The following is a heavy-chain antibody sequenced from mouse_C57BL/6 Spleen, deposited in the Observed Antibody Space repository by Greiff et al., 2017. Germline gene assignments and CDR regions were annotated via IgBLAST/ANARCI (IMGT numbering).Heavy chain of an antibody. CDR1: GYTFTSYR. J-gene: IGHJ3*01. CDR2: FHPSDSDT. V-gene: IGHV1-74*01. CDR3: ANGNYSWFAY. Sequence: QVQLQQPGAELVKPGASVKVSCKASGYTFTSYRMHWVKQRPGQGLEWIGRFHPSDSDTNYNQKFKGKATLTVDKSSSTAYMQLSSLTSEDSAVYCCANGNYSWFAYWGQGTLVTVSA. D-gene: IGHD2-1*01.